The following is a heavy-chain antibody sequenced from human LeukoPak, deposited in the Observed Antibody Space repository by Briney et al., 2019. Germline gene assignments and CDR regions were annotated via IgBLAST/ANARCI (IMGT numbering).Heavy chain of an antibody. V-gene: IGHV1-69*13. CDR2: IIPIFGTA. D-gene: IGHD3-9*01. CDR1: GGTFSSYA. Sequence: SVKVSCKASGGTFSSYAISWVRQAPGQGLGWMGGIIPIFGTANYAQKFQGRVTITADESTSTAYMELSSLRSEDTAVYYCARDRGTYYDILTGPWDAFDIWGQGTMVTVSS. CDR3: ARDRGTYYDILTGPWDAFDI. J-gene: IGHJ3*02.